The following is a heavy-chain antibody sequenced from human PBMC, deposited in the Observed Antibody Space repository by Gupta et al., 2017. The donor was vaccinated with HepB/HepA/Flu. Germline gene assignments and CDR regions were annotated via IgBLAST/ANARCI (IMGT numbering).Heavy chain of an antibody. D-gene: IGHD3-3*01. CDR2: ISGSGGST. V-gene: IGHV3-23*01. CDR1: GFTFSSYA. J-gene: IGHJ5*02. Sequence: EVQLLESGGGLVQPGGSLRLSCAASGFTFSSYAMSWVRQAPGKGLEWVSAISGSGGSTYYADSVKGRFTISRDNSKNTLYLQMNSLRAEDTAVYYCAKGAFNYDFWSGYYTGWFDPWGQGTLVTVSS. CDR3: AKGAFNYDFWSGYYTGWFDP.